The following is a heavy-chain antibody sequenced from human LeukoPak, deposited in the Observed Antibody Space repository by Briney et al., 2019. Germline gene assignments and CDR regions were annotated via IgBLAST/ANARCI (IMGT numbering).Heavy chain of an antibody. D-gene: IGHD4-11*01. CDR1: GGSISSYY. CDR3: ARVSQPRLQAVYCMDV. V-gene: IGHV4-4*07. Sequence: SETLSLTCTVSGGSISSYYWSWIRQPAGKGLEWIGRIYTSGSTNYNPSLKSRVTMSVDTSKNQFSLKLSSVTAADTAVYYCARVSQPRLQAVYCMDVWGKGTTVTVSS. J-gene: IGHJ6*03. CDR2: IYTSGST.